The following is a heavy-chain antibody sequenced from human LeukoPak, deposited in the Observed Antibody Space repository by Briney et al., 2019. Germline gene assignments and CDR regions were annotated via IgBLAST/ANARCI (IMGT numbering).Heavy chain of an antibody. V-gene: IGHV1-46*01. CDR2: INPSGGST. CDR1: GYTFTSYY. J-gene: IGHJ6*02. CDR3: ARSGVGGTYYYYYYYGMDV. D-gene: IGHD1-26*01. Sequence: ASVKVSCKASGYTFTSYYMHWVRQAPGQGLEWMGIINPSGGSTSYAQKFQGRVTMTRDTSTSTVYMELSSLRSEDTAVYYCARSGVGGTYYYYYYYGMDVWGQGTTVTVSS.